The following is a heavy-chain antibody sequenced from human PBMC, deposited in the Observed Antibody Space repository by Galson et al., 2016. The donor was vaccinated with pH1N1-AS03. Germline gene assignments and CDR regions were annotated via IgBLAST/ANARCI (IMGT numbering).Heavy chain of an antibody. CDR1: GYIFSSDW. J-gene: IGHJ6*02. Sequence: SLRLSCAASGYIFSSDWMHWVRQVPGKGLVWVSRITSDGGSISYADAVKGRFTTSRDNAKNTLYLQMNSLRAEDTAVYHCARAMYTCGWYGMDVWGQGTTVTVSS. CDR2: ITSDGGSI. V-gene: IGHV3-74*01. CDR3: ARAMYTCGWYGMDV. D-gene: IGHD6-19*01.